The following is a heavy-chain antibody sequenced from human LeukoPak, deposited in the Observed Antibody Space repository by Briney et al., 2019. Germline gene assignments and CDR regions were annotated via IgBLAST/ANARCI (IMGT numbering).Heavy chain of an antibody. CDR3: ARNGDSSGYPTPNWFDP. D-gene: IGHD3-22*01. CDR1: AFTFSSYE. Sequence: GGSLRLSCSASAFTFSSYEMNWVRQAPGKGLEWVSYISSSGSTIFYADSVKGRFTISRDNAKNSLYLQMNSLRAEDTAVYYCARNGDSSGYPTPNWFDPWGQGTLVTVSS. V-gene: IGHV3-48*03. CDR2: ISSSGSTI. J-gene: IGHJ5*02.